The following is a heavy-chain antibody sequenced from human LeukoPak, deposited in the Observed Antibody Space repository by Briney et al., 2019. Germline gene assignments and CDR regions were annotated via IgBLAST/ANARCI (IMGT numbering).Heavy chain of an antibody. D-gene: IGHD3-10*01. V-gene: IGHV4-39*01. Sequence: SETLSLTCTVSGGSISSGGYYWGWIRQPPGKGLEWIGSIYYTGSTYYNPSLKSRVTISVDTSKNQFSLKLSSVTAADTAVYYCAKTMVRGVPRPHFDYWGQGTLVTVSS. CDR1: GGSISSGGYY. CDR2: IYYTGST. J-gene: IGHJ4*02. CDR3: AKTMVRGVPRPHFDY.